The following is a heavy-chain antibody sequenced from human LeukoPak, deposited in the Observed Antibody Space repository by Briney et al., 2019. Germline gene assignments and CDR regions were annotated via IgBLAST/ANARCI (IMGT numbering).Heavy chain of an antibody. CDR2: IYYSGST. CDR3: ARASKDVYYDFWSGYDYYYMDV. V-gene: IGHV4-59*01. D-gene: IGHD3-3*01. CDR1: GGSISSYY. J-gene: IGHJ6*03. Sequence: PSETLSLTCTVSGGSISSYYWSWIRQPPGKGLEWIGYIYYSGSTNYNPSLKSRVTISVDTSKNQFSLKLSSVTAADTAVYYCARASKDVYYDFWSGYDYYYMDVWGKGTTVTVSS.